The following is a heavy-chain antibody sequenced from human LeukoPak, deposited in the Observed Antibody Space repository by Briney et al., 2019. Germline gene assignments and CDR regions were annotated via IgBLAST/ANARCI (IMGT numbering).Heavy chain of an antibody. CDR3: ARDFTGNYYFDY. Sequence: GGSLRLSCAASVFTFSKYWMSWARQAPGKGLEWVAKIRQDRSEQYYGDSVKGRVSISRDNANNSLFLQMNSLRAEDSAVYYCARDFTGNYYFDYWGQGTLVTVSS. CDR1: VFTFSKYW. J-gene: IGHJ4*02. CDR2: IRQDRSEQ. D-gene: IGHD1-1*01. V-gene: IGHV3-7*01.